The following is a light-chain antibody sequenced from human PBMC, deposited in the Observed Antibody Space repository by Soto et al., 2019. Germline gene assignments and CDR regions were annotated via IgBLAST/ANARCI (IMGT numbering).Light chain of an antibody. CDR3: SATDDILGGPV. V-gene: IGLV2-8*01. CDR1: SSDVGGYDY. CDR2: EVT. J-gene: IGLJ3*02. Sequence: QSALTQPPSASGSPGQSVTISCTGTSSDVGGYDYVSWYQQHPGKAPKLMIYEVTIRPSGVSDRFSGSKSGNTASLTVSGLQAEDEADYYCSATDDILGGPVFGGGTKLTVL.